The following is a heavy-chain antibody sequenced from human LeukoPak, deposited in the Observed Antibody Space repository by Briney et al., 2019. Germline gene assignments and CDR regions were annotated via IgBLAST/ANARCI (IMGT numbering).Heavy chain of an antibody. CDR3: ARTIAAAGIVLRAFDI. Sequence: ASVKVSCKASGYTFTGYYMHWVRQAPGQGLEWMGWINPNSGGTNYAQKFQGRVTMTRDTSISTAYMELSRLRSDDTAVYYCARTIAAAGIVLRAFDIWGRGTMVTVSS. D-gene: IGHD6-13*01. J-gene: IGHJ3*02. V-gene: IGHV1-2*02. CDR2: INPNSGGT. CDR1: GYTFTGYY.